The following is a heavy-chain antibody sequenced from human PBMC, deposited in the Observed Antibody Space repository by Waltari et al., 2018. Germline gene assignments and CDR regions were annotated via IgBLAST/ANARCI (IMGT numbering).Heavy chain of an antibody. D-gene: IGHD2-15*01. CDR2: IYWNDDK. J-gene: IGHJ5*02. CDR3: AHRSGRSWFDP. V-gene: IGHV2-5*01. Sequence: QITLKESGPPLVKPTQPLTLSCTFSAFPLSPCGVGVGWIRQPPGKALEWLALIYWNDDKRYSPALKSRLTITKDTSKNQVVLTMTNMDPVDTATYYCAHRSGRSWFDPWGQGTLVTVSS. CDR1: AFPLSPCGVG.